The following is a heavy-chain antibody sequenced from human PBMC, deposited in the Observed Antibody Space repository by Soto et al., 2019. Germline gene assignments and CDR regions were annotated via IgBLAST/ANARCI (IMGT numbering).Heavy chain of an antibody. D-gene: IGHD1-1*01. V-gene: IGHV3-33*01. J-gene: IGHJ6*02. Sequence: PGGSLRLSCATSGFSFSTYGMHWVRQAPGKGLEWVAMIWFDGSSKYYEDSVKGRFTISRDNSKSALYLQMNSLRAEDTAVYYCARNFRPPFTGAPDWTYYYYYGMDVWGQGTTVTVSS. CDR1: GFSFSTYG. CDR2: IWFDGSSK. CDR3: ARNFRPPFTGAPDWTYYYYYGMDV.